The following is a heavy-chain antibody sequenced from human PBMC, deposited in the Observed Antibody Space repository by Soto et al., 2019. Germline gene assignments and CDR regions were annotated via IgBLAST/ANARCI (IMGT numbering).Heavy chain of an antibody. V-gene: IGHV3-21*01. J-gene: IGHJ3*02. Sequence: GGSLRLSCAASGFTFSDYSMTWGRQAPGEGLEWVSSISSSSRYIYYSDSLKGRFTISRDNAKNPLYLQMNSLRAEDTAVYYCARDLVATTPQGDAFDIWGQGTMVTVSS. CDR2: ISSSSRYI. CDR1: GFTFSDYS. CDR3: ARDLVATTPQGDAFDI. D-gene: IGHD5-12*01.